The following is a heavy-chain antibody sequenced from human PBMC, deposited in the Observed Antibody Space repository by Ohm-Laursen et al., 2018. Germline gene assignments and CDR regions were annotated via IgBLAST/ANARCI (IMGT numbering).Heavy chain of an antibody. J-gene: IGHJ3*02. Sequence: SLRLSCAASGFTFSSYSMNWVRQAPGKGLEWVSSISSSSSYIYYADSVKGRFTISRDNSNNTVHLQMHSLRAEDTALYYCARPHNFWGGYYGFDIWGQGTMVTVSS. V-gene: IGHV3-21*04. CDR2: ISSSSSYI. CDR1: GFTFSSYS. D-gene: IGHD3-3*01. CDR3: ARPHNFWGGYYGFDI.